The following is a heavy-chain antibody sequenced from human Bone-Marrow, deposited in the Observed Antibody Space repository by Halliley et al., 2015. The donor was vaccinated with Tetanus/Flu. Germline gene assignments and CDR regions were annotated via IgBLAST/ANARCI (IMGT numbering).Heavy chain of an antibody. V-gene: IGHV3-74*01. CDR2: IHREGSIP. D-gene: IGHD1-26*01. Sequence: WVSHIHREGSIPKGADSVRGRFPISRDNAKNTLYLQMKSLGGEDTAIYYCARESGGRNRSLDYWGQGTLVTVSS. CDR3: ARESGGRNRSLDY. J-gene: IGHJ4*02.